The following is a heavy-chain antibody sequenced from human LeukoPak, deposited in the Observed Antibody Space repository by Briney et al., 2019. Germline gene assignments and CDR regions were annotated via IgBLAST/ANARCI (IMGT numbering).Heavy chain of an antibody. CDR3: AREAVVVPAAIGGDY. CDR2: ISAYNGKT. CDR1: GYTFTSYG. Sequence: ASVKVSCKASGYTFTSYGISWVRQPPGQGLEWMGWISAYNGKTNYAQKLQGRVTMTTDTSTSTAYMELRSLRSDDTAVYYCAREAVVVPAAIGGDYWGQGTLVTVPS. J-gene: IGHJ4*02. D-gene: IGHD2-2*02. V-gene: IGHV1-18*01.